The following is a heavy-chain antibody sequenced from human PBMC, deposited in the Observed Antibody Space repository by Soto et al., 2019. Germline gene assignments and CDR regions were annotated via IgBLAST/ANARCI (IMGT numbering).Heavy chain of an antibody. V-gene: IGHV1-18*01. CDR1: GYTLTSYG. J-gene: IGHJ6*02. Sequence: GASVKVSCKASGYTLTSYGISWVRQAPGQGLEWMGWISAYNGNTNYAQKLQGRVTMTTDTSTSTAYMELRSLRSDDTAVYYCARSGSGSDYYHHYRLAVSGQRTTVPVSS. CDR3: ARSGSGSDYYHHYRLAV. CDR2: ISAYNGNT. D-gene: IGHD1-26*01.